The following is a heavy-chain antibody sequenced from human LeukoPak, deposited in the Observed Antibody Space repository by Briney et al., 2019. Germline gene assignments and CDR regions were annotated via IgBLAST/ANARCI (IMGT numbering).Heavy chain of an antibody. D-gene: IGHD4/OR15-4a*01. CDR3: AKVRPGPSEI. CDR2: LNPKSGAT. Sequence: ASVKVSCKASGGTFSSYAISWVRQAPGQGLEWMGWLNPKSGATTYPQKFQGRVTMTRDTSISTVYMELSNLRSDDTAIYYCAKVRPGPSEIWGQGTMVTVS. CDR1: GGTFSSYA. J-gene: IGHJ3*02. V-gene: IGHV1-2*02.